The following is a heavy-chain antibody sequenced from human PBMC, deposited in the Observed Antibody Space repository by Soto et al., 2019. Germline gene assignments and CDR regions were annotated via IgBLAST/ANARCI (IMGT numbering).Heavy chain of an antibody. CDR2: ISSSGTTI. V-gene: IGHV3-11*01. Sequence: GGSLRLSCAASGFTFSDYYMSWIRQAPGKGLEWVSYISSSGTTIYYADSVQGRFTISRDNAKNSLFLQMNSLRAEDTAVYYCERGVGSSWYNYYGMDVWGQGTTVTVSS. J-gene: IGHJ6*02. CDR1: GFTFSDYY. CDR3: ERGVGSSWYNYYGMDV. D-gene: IGHD6-13*01.